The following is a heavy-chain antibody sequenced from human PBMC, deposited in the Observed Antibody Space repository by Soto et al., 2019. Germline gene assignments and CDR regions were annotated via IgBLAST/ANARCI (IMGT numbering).Heavy chain of an antibody. V-gene: IGHV4-34*01. J-gene: IGHJ4*02. CDR1: GGSFSGYY. Sequence: SETLSLTCAVYGGSFSGYYWSWIRQPPGKGLEWIGEINHSGSTNYNPSLKSRVTISVDTSKNQFSLKLSSVTAADTAVYYCARLGTIFGVVSLFDYWGQGTLVTVSS. D-gene: IGHD3-3*01. CDR2: INHSGST. CDR3: ARLGTIFGVVSLFDY.